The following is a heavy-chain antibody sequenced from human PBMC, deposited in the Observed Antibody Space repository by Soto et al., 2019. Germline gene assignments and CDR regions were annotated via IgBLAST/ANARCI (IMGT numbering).Heavy chain of an antibody. Sequence: QVHLVQSGAEVKKPGSSVKVSCKSSGGSLGTSRITWVRQAPGQGLEWMGIFIPIFGTKNNAQKFQGRVAITADESTSTAYMELSSLRFEDTAVYYCAVAPLAEVGALDYWGQGTLVTVSS. D-gene: IGHD1-26*01. CDR1: GGSLGTSR. V-gene: IGHV1-69*18. CDR2: FIPIFGTK. J-gene: IGHJ4*02. CDR3: AVAPLAEVGALDY.